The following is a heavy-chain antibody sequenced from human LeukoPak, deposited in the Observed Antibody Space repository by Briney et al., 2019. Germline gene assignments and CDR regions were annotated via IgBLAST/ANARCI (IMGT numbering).Heavy chain of an antibody. D-gene: IGHD6-13*01. CDR3: ARTGPYGDQQLKAFFDS. Sequence: PGGSLRLSCAASGFIFSSYWMHWVRQAPGKGLVWVARIDSDGSTTNYADSVKGRFTISRDNAKNTLYLQMSSLRAEDTAVYYCARTGPYGDQQLKAFFDSWGQGTLVTVSS. V-gene: IGHV3-74*01. J-gene: IGHJ4*02. CDR2: IDSDGSTT. CDR1: GFIFSSYW.